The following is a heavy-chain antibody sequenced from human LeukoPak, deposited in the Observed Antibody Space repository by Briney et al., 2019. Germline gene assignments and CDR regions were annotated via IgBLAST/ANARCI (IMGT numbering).Heavy chain of an antibody. Sequence: AGGSLRLSCAASGFTFSLYRMSWVRQAPGKGLEWVANIKQDGSEKYYVDSVKGRFTISRDNARNSLYLQMNSLRAEDTAVYYCVSTATFDHWGQGTLVTVSS. J-gene: IGHJ4*02. D-gene: IGHD5/OR15-5a*01. V-gene: IGHV3-7*05. CDR1: GFTFSLYR. CDR3: VSTATFDH. CDR2: IKQDGSEK.